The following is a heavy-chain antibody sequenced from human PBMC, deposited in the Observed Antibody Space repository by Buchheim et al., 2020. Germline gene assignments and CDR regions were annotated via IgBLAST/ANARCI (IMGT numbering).Heavy chain of an antibody. Sequence: QVQLQESGPGLVKSSQTLSLTCTVSGGSITSGDYYWSWIRQSPGKGLEWIAYVYKSGSTFYNPSLQSRVTISLDTSKNQFSLKLSSVTAADTAVFYCARSHPYYFYAMDVWGQGT. J-gene: IGHJ6*02. CDR2: VYKSGST. V-gene: IGHV4-30-4*01. CDR1: GGSITSGDYY. CDR3: ARSHPYYFYAMDV.